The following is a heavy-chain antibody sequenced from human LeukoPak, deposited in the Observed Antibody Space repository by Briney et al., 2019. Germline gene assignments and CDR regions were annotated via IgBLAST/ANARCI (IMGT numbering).Heavy chain of an antibody. CDR3: ADLGTTYYYDHSTY. D-gene: IGHD3-22*01. CDR2: ISGFGSSP. CDR1: GFSFSNYA. V-gene: IGHV3-23*01. Sequence: GGSLRLSCVASGFSFSNYAMSWVRQAPGKGLEWVSGISGFGSSPYYADSVKGRFTISRDNSKNMLYLQMNSLRAEDTAVYYCADLGTTYYYDHSTYWGRGTLVTVSS. J-gene: IGHJ4*02.